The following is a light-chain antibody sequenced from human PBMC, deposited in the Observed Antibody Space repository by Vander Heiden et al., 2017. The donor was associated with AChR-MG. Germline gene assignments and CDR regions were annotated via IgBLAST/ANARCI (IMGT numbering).Light chain of an antibody. J-gene: IGKJ2*01. CDR3: RQALQTLYT. CDR2: WGS. CDR1: QSLLHSNGYNY. Sequence: IVMTQSPPSLPVTPGEPASISCRSSQSLLHSNGYNYLDWYLQKPGQSPQLLIYWGSNRASGVPDRFSGSGSGTDFTLKISRVEAEDVGVYYCRQALQTLYTFGQGTKLEIK. V-gene: IGKV2-28*01.